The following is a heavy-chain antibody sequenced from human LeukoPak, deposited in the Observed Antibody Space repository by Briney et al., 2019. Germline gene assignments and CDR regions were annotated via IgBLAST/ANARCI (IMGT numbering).Heavy chain of an antibody. V-gene: IGHV3-30*03. J-gene: IGHJ3*01. D-gene: IGHD2-21*02. CDR3: ARTPTDCGGDCYNVFNL. CDR1: GFPFSNYW. Sequence: GGSLRLSCAASGFPFSNYWMHWVRQAPGKGLEWVAVILYDGSKKDYGDSVEGRFTISRDNSKNTLYLQMNSLRAEDTAVYYCARTPTDCGGDCYNVFNLWGQGTMVTVSS. CDR2: ILYDGSKK.